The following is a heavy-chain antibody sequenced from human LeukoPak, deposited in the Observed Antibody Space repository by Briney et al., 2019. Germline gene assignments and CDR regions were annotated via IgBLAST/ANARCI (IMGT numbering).Heavy chain of an antibody. J-gene: IGHJ6*02. CDR2: ISAYNGNT. V-gene: IGHV1-18*04. D-gene: IGHD3-10*01. CDR1: GYTFTSYY. CDR3: ARSYGSGSYFFVYYYGMDV. Sequence: GASVKVSCKASGYTFTSYYMHWVRQAPGQGLEWMGWISAYNGNTNYAQKLQGRVTMTTDTSTSTAYMELRSLRSDDTAVYYCARSYGSGSYFFVYYYGMDVWGQGTTVTVSS.